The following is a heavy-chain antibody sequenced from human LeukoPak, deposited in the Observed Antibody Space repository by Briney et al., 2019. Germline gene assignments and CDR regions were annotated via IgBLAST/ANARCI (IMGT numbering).Heavy chain of an antibody. J-gene: IGHJ5*01. Sequence: GASVKVSCKASGYTFTGYYMHWVRQAPGQGLEWMGWINPNSGGTNYAQKFQGRVTMTRDTSVSTAYMELTSLTSDDTAVYYCARWGGVQFDSWGQGTLVTVSS. CDR2: INPNSGGT. D-gene: IGHD2-8*01. CDR1: GYTFTGYY. CDR3: ARWGGVQFDS. V-gene: IGHV1-2*02.